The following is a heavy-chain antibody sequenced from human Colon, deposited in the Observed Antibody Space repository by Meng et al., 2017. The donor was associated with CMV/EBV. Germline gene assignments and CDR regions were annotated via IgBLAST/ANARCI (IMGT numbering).Heavy chain of an antibody. D-gene: IGHD2-2*01. J-gene: IGHJ4*01. V-gene: IGHV4-34*01. CDR3: ARATKSSCWEVLDY. CDR1: GESFSGYY. Sequence: QVQLQQWGAGFLKPSETLSLTCAVYGESFSGYYWTWIRQPPGRGLEWIGESYYTGSTNYSPSLKSRVTISLDTSKNQFSLKLNSVTAADTAVYYCARATKSSCWEVLDYWGHGTLVTVSS. CDR2: SYYTGST.